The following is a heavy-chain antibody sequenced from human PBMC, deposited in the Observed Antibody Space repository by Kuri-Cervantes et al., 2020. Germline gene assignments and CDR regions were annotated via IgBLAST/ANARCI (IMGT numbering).Heavy chain of an antibody. CDR1: GGTFRNNA. CDR2: IIPILGTA. CDR3: ARGDTATHTFEI. J-gene: IGHJ3*02. V-gene: IGHV1-69*05. Sequence: SVKVSCKASGGTFRNNAISWVRQAPGQGLEWMGGIIPILGTANYAQKFQGRVTIIMDEPTRTAYMELSSLRSEDTAVYYCARGDTATHTFEIWGQGTMVTVSS. D-gene: IGHD5-18*01.